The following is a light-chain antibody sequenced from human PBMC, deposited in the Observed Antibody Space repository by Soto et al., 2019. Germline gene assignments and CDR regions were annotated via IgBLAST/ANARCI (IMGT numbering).Light chain of an antibody. CDR1: SSDIGAYNY. Sequence: QSALTQPPSASGSPGQSVTISCTGTSSDIGAYNYVSWYQQHPGKVPKLIIHEVTKRPSGVPDRFSGSKSGNTASLTISGLQGEDEADYYCSAYTVSRTYVFGTGTKVTVL. CDR2: EVT. V-gene: IGLV2-8*01. J-gene: IGLJ1*01. CDR3: SAYTVSRTYV.